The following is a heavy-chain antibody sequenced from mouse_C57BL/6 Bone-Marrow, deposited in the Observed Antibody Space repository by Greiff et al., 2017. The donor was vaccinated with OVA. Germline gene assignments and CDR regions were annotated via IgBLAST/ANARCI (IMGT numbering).Heavy chain of an antibody. D-gene: IGHD1-2*01. J-gene: IGHJ4*01. CDR3: VRHDLRLNAMDY. CDR1: GFSFNTYA. Sequence: GGGLVQPKGSLKLSCAASGFSFNTYAMNWVRQAPGKGLEWVARIRSKSNNYATYYADSVKDRFTISRDDSESMLYLQMNNLKTEDTAMYYCVRHDLRLNAMDYWGQGTSVTVSS. CDR2: IRSKSNNYAT. V-gene: IGHV10-1*01.